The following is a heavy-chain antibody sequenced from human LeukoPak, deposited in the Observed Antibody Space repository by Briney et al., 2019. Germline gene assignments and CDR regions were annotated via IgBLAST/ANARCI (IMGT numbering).Heavy chain of an antibody. CDR2: INPNSGGT. CDR1: GYTFTGYY. J-gene: IGHJ4*02. V-gene: IGHV1-2*02. D-gene: IGHD3-22*01. Sequence: RASVKVSCKASGYTFTGYYMHWVRQAHGQGLEWMGWINPNSGGTNYAQKFQGRVTMTRDTSISTAYMELSRLRSDDTAVYYCARESGDSSGYLFDYWGQGTLVTVSS. CDR3: ARESGDSSGYLFDY.